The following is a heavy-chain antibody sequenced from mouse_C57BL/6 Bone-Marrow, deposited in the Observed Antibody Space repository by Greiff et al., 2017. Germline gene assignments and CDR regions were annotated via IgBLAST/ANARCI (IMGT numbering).Heavy chain of an antibody. CDR1: GFTFSSYG. D-gene: IGHD3-1*01. CDR3: ARQGPSPGPGEENAMDY. Sequence: EVQVVESGGDLVKPGGSLKLSCAASGFTFSSYGMSWVRQTPDKRLEWVATISSGGSYTYYPDSVKGRFTISRDNAKNTLYLQMSSLKSEDTAMYYCARQGPSPGPGEENAMDYWGQGTSVTVSS. J-gene: IGHJ4*01. CDR2: ISSGGSYT. V-gene: IGHV5-6*01.